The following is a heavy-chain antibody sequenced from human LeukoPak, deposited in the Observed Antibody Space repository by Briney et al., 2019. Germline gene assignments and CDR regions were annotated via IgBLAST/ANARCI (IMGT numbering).Heavy chain of an antibody. J-gene: IGHJ6*03. CDR1: GGSFSGYY. CDR3: ARGRRDYGSGSYYKYYYYYYMDV. CDR2: INHSGST. V-gene: IGHV4-34*01. D-gene: IGHD3-10*01. Sequence: PSETLSLTCAVYGGSFSGYYWSWIRQPPGKGLEWIGEINHSGSTNYNPSLKSRVTITVDTSKNQFSLKLSSVTAADTAVYYCARGRRDYGSGSYYKYYYYYYMDVWGKGTTVTVSS.